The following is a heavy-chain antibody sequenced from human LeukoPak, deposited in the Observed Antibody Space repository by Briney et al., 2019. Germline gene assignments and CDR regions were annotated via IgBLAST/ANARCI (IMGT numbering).Heavy chain of an antibody. CDR3: ARYSGAYYSFHY. V-gene: IGHV3-7*05. CDR1: GFTFSAYW. CDR2: VNEDGSAR. J-gene: IGHJ4*02. D-gene: IGHD1-26*01. Sequence: GGSLRLSCAASGFTFSAYWMSWVRQAPGKGLEWVANVNEDGSARYYVDSVKGRFTVSRDNTRDSLYLQMNILRAEDTAVYCCARYSGAYYSFHYWGQGTLVTVSS.